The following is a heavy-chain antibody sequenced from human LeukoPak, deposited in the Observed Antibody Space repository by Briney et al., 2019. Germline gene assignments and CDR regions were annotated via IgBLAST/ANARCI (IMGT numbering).Heavy chain of an antibody. CDR2: IIPIFGTA. V-gene: IGHV1-69*13. D-gene: IGHD2-2*01. J-gene: IGHJ6*04. Sequence: GASVKVSCKASGATFSSYAISWVRQAPGQGLEWMGGIIPIFGTANYAQKFQGRVTITADESTSTAYMELSSLRSEDTAVYYCASCSSTSCPPSGYGMDVWGKGTTVTVSS. CDR1: GATFSSYA. CDR3: ASCSSTSCPPSGYGMDV.